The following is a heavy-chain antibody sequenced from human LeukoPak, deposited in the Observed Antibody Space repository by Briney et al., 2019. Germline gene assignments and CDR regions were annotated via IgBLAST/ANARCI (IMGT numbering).Heavy chain of an antibody. Sequence: PSETLSLTCTVSGGSISSFYWSWIRQSPGKGLEWIGYRHYSGSFNYSPSLKSRTIISLDTSKNQFSLQLTSVTAADTAVYYCARFDYGDSAGRAGPLNYWGQGTLVTVSS. V-gene: IGHV4-59*01. J-gene: IGHJ4*02. D-gene: IGHD4-17*01. CDR2: RHYSGSF. CDR3: ARFDYGDSAGRAGPLNY. CDR1: GGSISSFY.